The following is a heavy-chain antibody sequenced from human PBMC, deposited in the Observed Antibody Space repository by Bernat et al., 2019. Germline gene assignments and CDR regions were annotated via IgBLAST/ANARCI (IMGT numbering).Heavy chain of an antibody. Sequence: QVQLQESGPGLVTPSETLSLTCTVSGASVSDHYWGWIRQPPGGLGLEWIGYSHYTGANDYSPSLKSRVTMSVDTSKNQFSLKLSSVTAADTAVYFCAGRGANSGTYYYWGRGTLVTVSS. D-gene: IGHD6-13*01. CDR2: SHYTGAN. V-gene: IGHV4-59*08. J-gene: IGHJ4*02. CDR3: AGRGANSGTYYY. CDR1: GASVSDHY.